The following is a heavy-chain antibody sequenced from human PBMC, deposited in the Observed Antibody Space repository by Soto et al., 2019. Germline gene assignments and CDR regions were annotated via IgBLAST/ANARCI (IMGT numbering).Heavy chain of an antibody. CDR2: IITIFGTA. J-gene: IGHJ4*02. CDR1: GGTFSSYA. CDR3: ARDRRYFSGCSCPYYFDY. Sequence: QVQLVQSGAEVKKPGASVKVSCKASGGTFSSYAISWVRQAPGQGLEWMGGIITIFGTANYAQKFQGRVTITADESTSTAYMELSSLRSVYTAVYYCARDRRYFSGCSCPYYFDYWGQGTLVTVAS. V-gene: IGHV1-69*01. D-gene: IGHD2-15*01.